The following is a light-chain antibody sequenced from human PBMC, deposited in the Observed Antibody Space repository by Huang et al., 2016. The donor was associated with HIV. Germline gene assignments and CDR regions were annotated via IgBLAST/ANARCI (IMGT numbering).Light chain of an antibody. CDR2: GAS. Sequence: EIVMTQSPATLSVSPGERATLSCRASQSVSNFAWYQQKPGQAPRRLVYGASTRATGIPARFGGSGSGTEVTLTISSMQLEDSAVYYCQQYNNWPPGDTFGQGTKLEIK. CDR1: QSVSN. V-gene: IGKV3-15*01. J-gene: IGKJ2*01. CDR3: QQYNNWPPGDT.